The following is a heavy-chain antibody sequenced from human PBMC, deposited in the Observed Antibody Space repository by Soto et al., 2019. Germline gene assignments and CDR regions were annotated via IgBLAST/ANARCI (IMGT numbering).Heavy chain of an antibody. J-gene: IGHJ4*02. CDR2: IFSSGSA. D-gene: IGHD5-12*01. CDR1: GGSINTFY. CDR3: AREGSYSAYNFAHGIQLWSFDF. Sequence: SETLSLTCTVSGGSINTFYWSWVRQPAGKGLEWIGRIFSSGSASFNPSLESRVAMSVDTSKNHFSLNLSSVTAADMAVYYCAREGSYSAYNFAHGIQLWSFDFWGQGAPVTVSS. V-gene: IGHV4-4*07.